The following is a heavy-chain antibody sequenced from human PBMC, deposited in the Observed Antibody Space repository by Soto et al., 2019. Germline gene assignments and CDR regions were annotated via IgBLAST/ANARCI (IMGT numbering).Heavy chain of an antibody. J-gene: IGHJ4*02. Sequence: QITLRESGPTLVKPTQTLTLTCTFSGFSLSTSGVGVGWIRQPPGKALEWLALIYWDGDKRYSPSLKSRLAISNDTSKNQVVLTLTNMGPVDTATYYCAHRRVVVTTSGGFDFWGQGTLVTVSS. V-gene: IGHV2-5*02. CDR2: IYWDGDK. CDR1: GFSLSTSGVG. D-gene: IGHD2-15*01. CDR3: AHRRVVVTTSGGFDF.